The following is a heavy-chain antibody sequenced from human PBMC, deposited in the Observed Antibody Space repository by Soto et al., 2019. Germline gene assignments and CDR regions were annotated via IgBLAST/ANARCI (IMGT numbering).Heavy chain of an antibody. D-gene: IGHD6-19*01. CDR2: IYYSGST. CDR1: GGSVSSGSYY. Sequence: PSETLSLTCTVSGGSVSSGSYYWSWIRQPPGKRLEWIGYIYYSGSTNYNPSLKSRVTMSADTSRNQFSLKLSSVTAADTAVYYCARSVAMPGTRYSDYWGQGTLVTVSS. CDR3: ARSVAMPGTRYSDY. V-gene: IGHV4-61*01. J-gene: IGHJ4*02.